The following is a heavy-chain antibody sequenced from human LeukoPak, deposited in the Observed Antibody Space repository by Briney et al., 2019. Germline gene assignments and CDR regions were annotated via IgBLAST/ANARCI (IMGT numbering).Heavy chain of an antibody. CDR3: AKDGEWRSKGLPTKNYTDV. Sequence: PGRSLRLSCAASGFTFEDYAMHWVRQVSGKGLEWVAGINWSSSQIAYADSVKGRFTISRDNAKNSLYLQMDSLRLEDTALYYCAKDGEWRSKGLPTKNYTDVWGKGTTVTVSS. CDR1: GFTFEDYA. J-gene: IGHJ6*03. CDR2: INWSSSQI. D-gene: IGHD2-15*01. V-gene: IGHV3-9*01.